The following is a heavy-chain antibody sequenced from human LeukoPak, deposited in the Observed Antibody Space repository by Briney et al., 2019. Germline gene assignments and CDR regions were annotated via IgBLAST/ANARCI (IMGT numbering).Heavy chain of an antibody. V-gene: IGHV3-23*01. D-gene: IGHD6-19*01. Sequence: PGGSLRLSCAASGFTFSSYAMSWVRQAPGKGLEWVSAISGSGGSTYYADSAKGRFTISRDNSKNTLYLQMNSLRAEDTAVYYCAKDYSSGWYEGPNWFDPWGQGTLVTVSS. CDR2: ISGSGGST. J-gene: IGHJ5*02. CDR1: GFTFSSYA. CDR3: AKDYSSGWYEGPNWFDP.